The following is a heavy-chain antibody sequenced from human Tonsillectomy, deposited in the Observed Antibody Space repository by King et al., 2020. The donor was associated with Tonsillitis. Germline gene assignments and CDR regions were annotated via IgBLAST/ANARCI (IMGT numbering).Heavy chain of an antibody. CDR1: GFTVSSNY. J-gene: IGHJ4*02. D-gene: IGHD1-26*01. Sequence: VQLVESGGGLVQPGGSLRLSCAASGFTVSSNYMSWVRQAPGQGLEWVSVIYSGGDTYYADSVKGRFTISRDNSKNTLYLQMNSLRVEDTAVYYCAREGPKWEQLAYFDYWGQGTLVTVSS. CDR2: IYSGGDT. V-gene: IGHV3-66*01. CDR3: AREGPKWEQLAYFDY.